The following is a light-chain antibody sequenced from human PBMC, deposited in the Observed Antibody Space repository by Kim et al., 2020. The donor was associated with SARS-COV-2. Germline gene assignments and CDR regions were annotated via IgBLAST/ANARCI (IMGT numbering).Light chain of an antibody. CDR3: ATWDDSLDVWM. Sequence: GQRVTISCSGSSSNIGSNTVNWYQQSPGTAPQLLIDTDERRPSGVSDRVSCSKSGTSASLAISALRSEDEADYYCATWDDSLDVWMFGGGTKVTVL. J-gene: IGLJ3*02. CDR2: TDE. V-gene: IGLV1-44*01. CDR1: SSNIGSNT.